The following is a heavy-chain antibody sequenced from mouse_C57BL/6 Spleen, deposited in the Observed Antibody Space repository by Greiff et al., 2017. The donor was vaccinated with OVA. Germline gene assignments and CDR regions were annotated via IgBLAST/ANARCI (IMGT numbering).Heavy chain of an antibody. CDR2: IDPSDSYT. D-gene: IGHD1-1*01. Sequence: VQLQQPGAELVRPGTSVKLSCKASGYTFTSYWMHWVKQRPGRGLEWIGVIDPSDSYTNYNQKFKGKATLTVDTSSSTAYMQLSSLTSEDSAVYYCARNYGSDYAMDYWGQGTSVTVSS. V-gene: IGHV1-59*01. J-gene: IGHJ4*01. CDR1: GYTFTSYW. CDR3: ARNYGSDYAMDY.